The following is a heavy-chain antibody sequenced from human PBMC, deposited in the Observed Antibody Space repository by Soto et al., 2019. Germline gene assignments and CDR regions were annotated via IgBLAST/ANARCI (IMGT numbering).Heavy chain of an antibody. V-gene: IGHV3-21*01. CDR2: ISSSSSYI. CDR3: AGVYYDFWSGYDY. J-gene: IGHJ4*02. Sequence: GGSLRLSCAASGFTFSSYSMNWVRRAPGKGLEWVSSISSSSSYIYYADSVKGRFTISRDNAKNSLYLQMNSLRAEDTAVYYCAGVYYDFWSGYDYWGQGTLVTVSS. D-gene: IGHD3-3*01. CDR1: GFTFSSYS.